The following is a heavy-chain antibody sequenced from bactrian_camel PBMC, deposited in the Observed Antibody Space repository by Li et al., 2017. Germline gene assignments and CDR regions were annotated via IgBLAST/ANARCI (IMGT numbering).Heavy chain of an antibody. V-gene: IGHV3-3*01. D-gene: IGHD5*01. J-gene: IGHJ6*01. CDR2: IRNSGGET. Sequence: VQLVESGGDSVQPGGSLRLTCVVSGHSRGSNCVGWFRLPPGRAPAEREGIAAIRNSGGETWYHDSVKGRFTISRDNSKSTVYLQMDDLNPEDTATYYCAAVNVCPGQWRQAWVPAFAYWGQGTQVTVS. CDR1: GHSRGSNC. CDR3: AAVNVCPGQWRQAWVPAFAY.